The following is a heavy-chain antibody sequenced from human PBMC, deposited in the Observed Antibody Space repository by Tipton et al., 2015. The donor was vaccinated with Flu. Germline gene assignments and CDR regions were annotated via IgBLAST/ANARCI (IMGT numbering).Heavy chain of an antibody. J-gene: IGHJ5*02. CDR3: ARMIRGWFDP. Sequence: TLCLTCTVSGDSMSSYYWSWIRQSPGKGLEWVGDVYDSGSTTYSPSLKSRVTMSIDSSKNQFSLKVRSLTTADTAMYYCARMIRGWFDPWGHGTLVTVSS. CDR2: VYDSGST. CDR1: GDSMSSYY. V-gene: IGHV4-59*07. D-gene: IGHD3-22*01.